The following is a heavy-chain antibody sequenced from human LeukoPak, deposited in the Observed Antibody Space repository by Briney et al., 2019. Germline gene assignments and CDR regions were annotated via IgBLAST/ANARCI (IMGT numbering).Heavy chain of an antibody. J-gene: IGHJ5*02. CDR2: IYYSGST. D-gene: IGHD3-10*01. Sequence: PSETLSLTCTVSGGSISSYYWSWIRQPPGKGLEWIGYIYYSGSTYYNPSLKSRVTISVDTSKNQFSLKLSSVTAADTAVYYCARQYGSGSYYNWFDPWGQGTLVTVSS. CDR1: GGSISSYY. CDR3: ARQYGSGSYYNWFDP. V-gene: IGHV4-59*08.